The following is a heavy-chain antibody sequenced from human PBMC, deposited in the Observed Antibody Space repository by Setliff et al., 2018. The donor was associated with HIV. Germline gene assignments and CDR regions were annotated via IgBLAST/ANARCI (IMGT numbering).Heavy chain of an antibody. V-gene: IGHV5-51*01. Sequence: PGESLKISCKASGYIFKNYWIGWVRQMPGKGLEWMGIIYPGDSDTTYSPSFQGQVTISADKSISTAYLQWSSLEASDTAMYYCARRSSMSSTADLWGQGTLVTVSS. J-gene: IGHJ5*02. CDR1: GYIFKNYW. CDR2: IYPGDSDT. D-gene: IGHD2-2*01. CDR3: ARRSSMSSTADL.